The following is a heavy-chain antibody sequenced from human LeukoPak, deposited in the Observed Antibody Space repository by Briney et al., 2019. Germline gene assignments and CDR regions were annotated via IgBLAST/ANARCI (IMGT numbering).Heavy chain of an antibody. CDR1: GFTFSSYS. V-gene: IGHV3-21*01. D-gene: IGHD2-2*01. J-gene: IGHJ4*02. Sequence: GGSLRLSCAASGFTFSSYSMNWVRQAPGKGLEWVSSISSSSYIYYADSVKGRFTISRDNAKNSLYLQMNSLRAEDTAVYYCARDSVSTLGDYWGQGTLVTVSS. CDR2: ISSSSYI. CDR3: ARDSVSTLGDY.